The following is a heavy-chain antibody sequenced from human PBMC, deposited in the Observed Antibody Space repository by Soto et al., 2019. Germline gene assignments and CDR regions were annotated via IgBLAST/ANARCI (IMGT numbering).Heavy chain of an antibody. J-gene: IGHJ5*02. Sequence: PGGSLRLSCAASGFTFSSYSMNWVRQAPGKGLEWVSSISSSSSYIYYADSVKGRFTISRDNAKNSLYLQMNSLRAEDTAVYYCARDQLKTYYYDSSGYFTSYNWFDPWGQGTLVTVSS. V-gene: IGHV3-21*01. CDR2: ISSSSSYI. CDR3: ARDQLKTYYYDSSGYFTSYNWFDP. D-gene: IGHD3-22*01. CDR1: GFTFSSYS.